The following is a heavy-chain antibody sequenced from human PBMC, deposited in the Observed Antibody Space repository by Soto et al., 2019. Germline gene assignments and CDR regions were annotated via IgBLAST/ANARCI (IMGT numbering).Heavy chain of an antibody. CDR3: ARGSGAPYTLFEY. D-gene: IGHD2-2*02. Sequence: ASVKVSCKASGCTFNTYGITWVRQAPVQGLEWMVCINPYNGNTKFAQKLQDRVTMTTATSTSTAYMELASLRAEDTAVYFCARGSGAPYTLFEYWAHGTVVTFSS. CDR1: GCTFNTYG. V-gene: IGHV1-18*01. J-gene: IGHJ4*01. CDR2: INPYNGNT.